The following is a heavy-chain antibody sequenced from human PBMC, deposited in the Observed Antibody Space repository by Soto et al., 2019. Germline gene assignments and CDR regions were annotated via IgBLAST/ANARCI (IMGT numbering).Heavy chain of an antibody. Sequence: SQTLSLTCAISGDTVSSTRAAWNWIRQSPSRGLEWLGRTYYRSQWHSDYATSVKGRIAINPDTSQNQFSLHLTSVTPEDAAVYYCARARYYYDSSGSYRGLYGMDVWGQGTTVTVSS. V-gene: IGHV6-1*01. CDR2: TYYRSQWHS. J-gene: IGHJ6*02. CDR3: ARARYYYDSSGSYRGLYGMDV. D-gene: IGHD3-22*01. CDR1: GDTVSSTRAA.